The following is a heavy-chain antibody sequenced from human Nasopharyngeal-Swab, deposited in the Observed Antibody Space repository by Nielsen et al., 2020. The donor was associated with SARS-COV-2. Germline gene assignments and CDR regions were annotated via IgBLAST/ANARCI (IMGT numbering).Heavy chain of an antibody. CDR1: GYTFNNYY. CDR3: ARRGRCSGSSCDMDV. V-gene: IGHV1-46*02. Sequence: SVNVSCTASGYTFNNYYIHWVRQAPAQGLDWMGLINPGSGGTTYAQKFQGRVTMTRDTSTSTVFMDLSSLRSEDTAVYYCARRGRCSGSSCDMDVWGQGTTVTVSS. J-gene: IGHJ6*01. D-gene: IGHD2-2*01. CDR2: INPGSGGT.